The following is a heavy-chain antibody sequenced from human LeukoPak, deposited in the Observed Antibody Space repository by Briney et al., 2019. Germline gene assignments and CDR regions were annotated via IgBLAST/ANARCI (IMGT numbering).Heavy chain of an antibody. CDR1: GFTFSSNA. Sequence: GGSLRLSCAASGFTFSSNAMNWVRQAPGKGLEWVSAISDTGGNTDYADSVRGRFTVSRDNSKNTLYLQMNSLRVEDTAVYYCARYFHDWGQGTLVAVSS. V-gene: IGHV3-23*01. J-gene: IGHJ4*02. CDR2: ISDTGGNT. CDR3: ARYFHD.